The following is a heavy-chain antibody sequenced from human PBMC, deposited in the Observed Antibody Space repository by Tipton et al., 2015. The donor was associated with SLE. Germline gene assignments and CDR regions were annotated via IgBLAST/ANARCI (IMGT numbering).Heavy chain of an antibody. Sequence: TLPLTCAVYDGSFSGYFWSWIRQPPGKGLEWIGEINHSGGTNDNPSLKSRVTMSVDSSKNQVSLNLSSVTAADTAVYYCARGLNFFDSSGLDAFDIWGQGTMVTVSS. V-gene: IGHV4-34*01. CDR2: INHSGGT. J-gene: IGHJ3*02. D-gene: IGHD3-22*01. CDR1: DGSFSGYF. CDR3: ARGLNFFDSSGLDAFDI.